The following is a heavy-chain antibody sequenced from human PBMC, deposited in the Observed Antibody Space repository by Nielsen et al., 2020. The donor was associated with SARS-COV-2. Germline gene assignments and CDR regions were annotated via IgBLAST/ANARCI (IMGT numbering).Heavy chain of an antibody. CDR2: ISWNSGSI. CDR1: GFTFDDYA. V-gene: IGHV3-9*01. J-gene: IGHJ4*02. CDR3: AKENAEFGDFDY. D-gene: IGHD3-16*01. Sequence: SLKISCAASGFTFDDYAKHWVRQAPGKGLEWVSGISWNSGSIGYADSVKGRFTISRDNAKNSLYLQMNSLRAEDTDLYYCAKENAEFGDFDYWGQGTLVTVRS.